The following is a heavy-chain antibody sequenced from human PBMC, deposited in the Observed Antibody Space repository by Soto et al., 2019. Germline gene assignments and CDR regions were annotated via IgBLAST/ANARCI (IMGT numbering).Heavy chain of an antibody. Sequence: QVQLVESGGGVVQPGRSLRLSCAASGFTFSSYGMHWVRQAPGKGLEWVAVISYDGSNKYYADSVKGRFTISRDNSKNTRYLQMNSLRAEDTAVYYCAKELGGGGDYVYYYYYGMDVWGQGTTVTVSS. V-gene: IGHV3-30*18. CDR1: GFTFSSYG. J-gene: IGHJ6*02. CDR2: ISYDGSNK. D-gene: IGHD4-17*01. CDR3: AKELGGGGDYVYYYYYGMDV.